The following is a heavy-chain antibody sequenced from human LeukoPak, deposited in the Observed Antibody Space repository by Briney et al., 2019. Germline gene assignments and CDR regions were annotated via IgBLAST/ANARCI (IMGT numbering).Heavy chain of an antibody. Sequence: ASVKVSCKASGYTFTGYYMHWVRQAPGQGLEWMGWINPNSGGTNYAQMFQGRVTITADESTSTAYMELSSLRSEDTAVYYCARGREYPLDWFDPWGQGTLVTVSS. CDR2: INPNSGGT. J-gene: IGHJ5*02. V-gene: IGHV1-2*02. CDR1: GYTFTGYY. CDR3: ARGREYPLDWFDP. D-gene: IGHD2-2*01.